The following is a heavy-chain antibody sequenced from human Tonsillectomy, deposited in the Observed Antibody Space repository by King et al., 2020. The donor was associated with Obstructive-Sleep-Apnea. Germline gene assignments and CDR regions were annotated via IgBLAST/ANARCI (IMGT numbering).Heavy chain of an antibody. Sequence: VPLQESGPGLVKPSETLSLTCNVSGGSLSAYYWSWVRQPPGKALEWIGYIYFTGTTNYNPSLQSRVTISVNTAKNEVSLRVRSVIAADTATYYCTRDRGFLEAYGMDVWGQGTTVTVSS. CDR1: GGSLSAYY. J-gene: IGHJ6*02. V-gene: IGHV4-59*01. D-gene: IGHD3-3*01. CDR2: IYFTGTT. CDR3: TRDRGFLEAYGMDV.